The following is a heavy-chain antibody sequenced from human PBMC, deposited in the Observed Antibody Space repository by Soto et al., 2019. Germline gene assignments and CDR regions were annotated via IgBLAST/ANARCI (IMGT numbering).Heavy chain of an antibody. D-gene: IGHD2-21*02. CDR3: ASTDLAYCGGDCYSSIDY. Sequence: QVQLVQSGAEVKKPGSSVKVSCKASGGTFSSYAISWVRQAPGQGLEWMGGIIPIFGTANYAQKFQGRVTITADTSTSTAYMELSSLRSEDTAVYYCASTDLAYCGGDCYSSIDYWGQGTLVTVSS. CDR2: IIPIFGTA. V-gene: IGHV1-69*06. J-gene: IGHJ4*02. CDR1: GGTFSSYA.